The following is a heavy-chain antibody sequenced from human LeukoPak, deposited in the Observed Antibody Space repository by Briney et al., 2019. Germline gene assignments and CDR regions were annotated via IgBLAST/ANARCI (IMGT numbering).Heavy chain of an antibody. CDR3: ARDPYFDSSGYPYYFDY. V-gene: IGHV3-30*01. CDR1: GFTFNSYA. CDR2: ISYDGSKK. Sequence: PGGPLRLSCAASGFTFNSYAMHWVRQAPGKGLEWVAVISYDGSKKYHADSVKGRFTISRDNSKNTLSLQMNSLRAEDTAVYYCARDPYFDSSGYPYYFDYWGQGTLVTVSS. J-gene: IGHJ4*02. D-gene: IGHD3-22*01.